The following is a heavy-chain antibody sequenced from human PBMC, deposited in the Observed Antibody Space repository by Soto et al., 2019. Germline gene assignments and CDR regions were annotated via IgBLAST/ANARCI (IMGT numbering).Heavy chain of an antibody. CDR3: AKLRDITIFGEFYFDY. J-gene: IGHJ4*02. CDR2: ISGSGGST. Sequence: GSLRLSCVASGLAFDYYAMSWVRQIPGMGLEWVSSISGSGGSTYYADSVKGRFTISRDNSKNTLYLQMNSLRAEDTAVYYCAKLRDITIFGEFYFDYWGQGTLVTVSS. CDR1: GLAFDYYA. V-gene: IGHV3-23*01. D-gene: IGHD3-3*01.